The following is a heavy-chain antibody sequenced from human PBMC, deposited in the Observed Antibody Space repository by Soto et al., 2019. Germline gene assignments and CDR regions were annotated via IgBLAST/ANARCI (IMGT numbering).Heavy chain of an antibody. D-gene: IGHD6-19*01. CDR2: IYDSGST. V-gene: IGHV4-59*01. Sequence: QVQLQESGPGLVKPSETLSLTCTVSGASTSGNYWSWIRPPPGKGLEWIGYIYDSGSTNYSPSLQSRVTMSVDRSKNQFSLALTSVTAADTALYFCARYRRGTGWYYLDYWGQGILVTVSS. CDR1: GASTSGNY. J-gene: IGHJ4*02. CDR3: ARYRRGTGWYYLDY.